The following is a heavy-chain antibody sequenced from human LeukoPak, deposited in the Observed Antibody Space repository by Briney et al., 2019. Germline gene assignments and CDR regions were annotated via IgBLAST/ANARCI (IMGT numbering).Heavy chain of an antibody. CDR2: ISGGGGST. CDR3: AKESGLNYYDSSGYYGPPGNYFDN. D-gene: IGHD3-22*01. CDR1: GFSFSGYA. V-gene: IGHV3-23*01. J-gene: IGHJ4*02. Sequence: GGSLGLSCAASGFSFSGYAMSWVRQAPGKGLEWVSGISGGGGSTYYADSVKGRFTISRDNSKNTLYLQTNSLRAEDTAVYYCAKESGLNYYDSSGYYGPPGNYFDNWGQGTLVTVSS.